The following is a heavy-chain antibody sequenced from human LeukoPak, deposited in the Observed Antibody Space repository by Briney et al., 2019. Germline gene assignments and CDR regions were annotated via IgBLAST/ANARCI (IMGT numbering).Heavy chain of an antibody. CDR1: GFTFSSYG. V-gene: IGHV3-30*02. CDR2: IRYDGSNK. J-gene: IGHJ6*03. D-gene: IGHD1-26*01. Sequence: PGGSLRLSCAASGFTFSSYGMHWVRQAPGKGLEWVAFIRYDGSNKYYADSVKGRFTISRDNSKNTLYLQMNSLRAEDTAVYYCAKDQRTMGAPYYYYYMDVWGKGTTVTVSS. CDR3: AKDQRTMGAPYYYYYMDV.